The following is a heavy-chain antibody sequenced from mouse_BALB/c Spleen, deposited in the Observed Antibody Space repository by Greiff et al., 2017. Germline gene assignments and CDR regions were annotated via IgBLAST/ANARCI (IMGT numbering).Heavy chain of an antibody. CDR3: TRGNDYDPLFDY. CDR2: INPSNGGT. D-gene: IGHD2-4*01. CDR1: GYTFTSYY. J-gene: IGHJ2*01. V-gene: IGHV1S81*02. Sequence: QVQLQQSGAELVKPGASVKLSCKASGYTFTSYYMYWVKQRPGQGLEWIGGINPSNGGTNFNEKFKSKATLTVDKSSSTAYMQLSSLTSEDSAVYYCTRGNDYDPLFDYWGQGTTLTVSS.